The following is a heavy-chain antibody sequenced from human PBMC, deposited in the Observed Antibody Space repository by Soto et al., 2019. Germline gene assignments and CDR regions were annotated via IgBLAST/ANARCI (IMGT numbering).Heavy chain of an antibody. CDR2: IYPGDSDT. CDR3: ARLGDYDFWSGYPYGMDV. V-gene: IGHV5-51*01. CDR1: GYSFTSYW. D-gene: IGHD3-3*01. J-gene: IGHJ6*02. Sequence: GESLKISCKGSGYSFTSYWIGWVRQMPGKGLEWVGIIYPGDSDTRYSPSFQGQVTISADKSISTAYLQWSSLKASDTAMYYCARLGDYDFWSGYPYGMDVWGQGTTVTVSS.